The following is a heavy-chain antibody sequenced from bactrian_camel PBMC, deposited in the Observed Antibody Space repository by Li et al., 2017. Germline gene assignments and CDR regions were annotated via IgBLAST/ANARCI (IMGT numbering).Heavy chain of an antibody. Sequence: QLVESGGGSVQAGGSLRLSCAASGYSVSSNCMGWFRQAPGKQRERVALIDSAGTTQYTDSVKGRFTISKDNAKNTLYLQMNSLKPEDTATYSCKTLPPSIGIRCSTTDYYYWGQGTQVTVS. J-gene: IGHJ4*01. D-gene: IGHD1*01. CDR2: IDSAGTT. CDR1: GYSVSSNC. V-gene: IGHV3S53*01. CDR3: KTLPPSIGIRCSTTDYYY.